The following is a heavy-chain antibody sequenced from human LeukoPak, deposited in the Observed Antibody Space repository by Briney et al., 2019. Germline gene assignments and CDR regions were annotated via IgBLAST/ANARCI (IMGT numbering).Heavy chain of an antibody. D-gene: IGHD3-10*01. J-gene: IGHJ4*02. Sequence: PGGSLRHSCEASGFTFSYYWMSWVRQAPGKGLEWVANIKQDGSEIYYVDSVKGRFTISRDNGKNSLYLQMNSLRAEDTAVYYCARDFIWGQGTLVTVSS. V-gene: IGHV3-7*05. CDR1: GFTFSYYW. CDR3: ARDFI. CDR2: IKQDGSEI.